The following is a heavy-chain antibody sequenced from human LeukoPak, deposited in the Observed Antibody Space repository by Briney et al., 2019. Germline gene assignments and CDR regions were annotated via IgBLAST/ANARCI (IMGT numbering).Heavy chain of an antibody. Sequence: ASVKVSCKPSGYTFTNYGITWVRQAPGQGLEWMGWISAYNGNTNYAQKFQGRVTMTTDTSTTTVYMELRSLRYDDTAVYYCARGGFLSSIDYWAQGTLVTVS. V-gene: IGHV1-18*01. J-gene: IGHJ4*02. CDR2: ISAYNGNT. D-gene: IGHD3-16*01. CDR1: GYTFTNYG. CDR3: ARGGFLSSIDY.